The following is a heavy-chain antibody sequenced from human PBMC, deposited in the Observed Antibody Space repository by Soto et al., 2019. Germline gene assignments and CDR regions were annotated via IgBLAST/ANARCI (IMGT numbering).Heavy chain of an antibody. CDR2: IYYSGST. V-gene: IGHV4-39*07. CDR3: ARDLEGDFWSGYYDY. J-gene: IGHJ4*02. Sequence: SETLSLTCTVSGGSISSSSYYWGWIRQPPGKGLEWIGSIYYSGSTYYNPSLKSRVTISVDTSKNQFSLKLRSVTAADTAVYYCARDLEGDFWSGYYDYWGQGTLVTVSS. CDR1: GGSISSSSYY. D-gene: IGHD3-3*01.